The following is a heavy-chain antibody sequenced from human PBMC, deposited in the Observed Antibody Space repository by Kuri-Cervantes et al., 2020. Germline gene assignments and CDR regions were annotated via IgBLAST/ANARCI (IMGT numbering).Heavy chain of an antibody. J-gene: IGHJ5*02. CDR2: IYYSGST. CDR3: ASSGSYYYNWFDP. Sequence: GSLRLSCTVSGGSISSSSYYWGWIRQPPGKGLEWIGSIYYSGSTYYNPSLKSRVTISVDTSKNQFSLKLSSVTAADTAVYYCASSGSYYYNWFDPWGQGTLVTV. V-gene: IGHV4-39*07. D-gene: IGHD1-26*01. CDR1: GGSISSSSYY.